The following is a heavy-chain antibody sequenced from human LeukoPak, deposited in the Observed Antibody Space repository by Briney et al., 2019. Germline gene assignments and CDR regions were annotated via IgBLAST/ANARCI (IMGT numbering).Heavy chain of an antibody. CDR2: IYHSGST. CDR1: GYSISSGYY. D-gene: IGHD6-13*01. Sequence: SETLSLTCTVSGYSISSGYYWGWIRQPPGKGLEWIGSIYHSGSTYYNPSLKSRVTISVDTSKNQFSLKLSSVTAADTAVYYCARQRIAAAMAFDYWGQGTLVTVSS. J-gene: IGHJ4*02. CDR3: ARQRIAAAMAFDY. V-gene: IGHV4-38-2*02.